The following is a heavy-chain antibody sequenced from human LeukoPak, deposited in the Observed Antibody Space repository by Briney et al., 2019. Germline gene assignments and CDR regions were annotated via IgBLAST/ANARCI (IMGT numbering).Heavy chain of an antibody. J-gene: IGHJ4*02. Sequence: GGSLRLSCVASGFPFKGYWMTWVRQSPGKGLDWVANIKPDGSEANYLDSVKGRSTISRDNARDSLFLEMNNLRVDDTAVYYCARDGGELWPLDEWGQGILVTVSS. CDR3: ARDGGELWPLDE. CDR1: GFPFKGYW. V-gene: IGHV3-7*01. D-gene: IGHD3-10*01. CDR2: IKPDGSEA.